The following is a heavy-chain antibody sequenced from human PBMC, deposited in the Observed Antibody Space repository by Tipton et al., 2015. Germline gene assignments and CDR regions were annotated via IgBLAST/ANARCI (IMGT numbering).Heavy chain of an antibody. D-gene: IGHD3-22*01. J-gene: IGHJ4*02. CDR1: GFTFSNYW. CDR3: ARAEGDYDVSGYFY. Sequence: SLRLSCAGSGFTFSNYWMHWVRQAPGKGPVWVSRINPDESFTSYADSVRGRFTISRDNVKNMLYLQMNSLRAEDTAVYFCARAEGDYDVSGYFYWGQGLLVTVSS. V-gene: IGHV3-74*01. CDR2: INPDESFT.